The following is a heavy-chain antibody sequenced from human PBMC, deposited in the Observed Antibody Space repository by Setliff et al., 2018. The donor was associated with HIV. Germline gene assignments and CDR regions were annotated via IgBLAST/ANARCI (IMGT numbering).Heavy chain of an antibody. Sequence: SETLSLTCTVSGGSISSYYWSWIRQPPGKGLEWIGYIYYSGSTNYNPSLKSRVNISVDTSKNQFSLKLSSVTAADTAVYYCASGLRSSTYYYCYYMDVWGKGTTVTVSS. D-gene: IGHD6-6*01. CDR1: GGSISSYY. J-gene: IGHJ6*03. CDR3: ASGLRSSTYYYCYYMDV. V-gene: IGHV4-59*01. CDR2: IYYSGST.